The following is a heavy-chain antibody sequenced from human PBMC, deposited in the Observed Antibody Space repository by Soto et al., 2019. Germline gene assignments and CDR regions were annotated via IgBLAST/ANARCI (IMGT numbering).Heavy chain of an antibody. J-gene: IGHJ4*02. Sequence: PSETLSLTCTVSGGSISRNFWSWIRQPPGKGLEWIGYIYYSGSTNYNPSLKSRVTISVDTSKSQFSLKLSSVTAADTAVYYCARDYYDSSGYYYTDYWGQGTLVTAPQ. CDR3: ARDYYDSSGYYYTDY. CDR2: IYYSGST. D-gene: IGHD3-22*01. V-gene: IGHV4-59*12. CDR1: GGSISRNF.